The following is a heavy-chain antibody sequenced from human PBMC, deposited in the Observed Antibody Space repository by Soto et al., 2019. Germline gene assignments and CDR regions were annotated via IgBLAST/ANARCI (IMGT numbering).Heavy chain of an antibody. D-gene: IGHD3-22*01. Sequence: PSETLSLTCTVSGGSISNYYWSWIRRPPGKGLEWIGYIYYIGNTNYNPSLKSRVTISVDTSKNQFSLKLSSVTAADTAVYYCARMSYYYDSSGYYYGYDYWGQGTLVTVSS. CDR2: IYYIGNT. CDR1: GGSISNYY. J-gene: IGHJ4*02. V-gene: IGHV4-59*12. CDR3: ARMSYYYDSSGYYYGYDY.